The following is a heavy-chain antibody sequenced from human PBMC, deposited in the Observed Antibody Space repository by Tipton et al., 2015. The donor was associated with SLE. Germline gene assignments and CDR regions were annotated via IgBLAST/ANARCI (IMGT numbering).Heavy chain of an antibody. V-gene: IGHV4-39*07. D-gene: IGHD4-17*01. Sequence: TLSLTCSVSGVSISGTNYHWGWVRQPPGKGLEWIGSLFYGGYSYSNPPLRSRVTMSVDTSQNQFSLTLSAVTAADTAVYYCATGGAGDYHFEYWGRGTLVTVAS. CDR2: LFYGGYS. CDR3: ATGGAGDYHFEY. CDR1: GVSISGTNYH. J-gene: IGHJ4*02.